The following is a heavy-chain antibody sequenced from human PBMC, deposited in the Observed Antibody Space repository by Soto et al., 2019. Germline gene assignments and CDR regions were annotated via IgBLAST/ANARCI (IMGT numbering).Heavy chain of an antibody. Sequence: PGGSLRLSCAASGFTFSSYWMSWVRQAPGKGLEWVANIKQDGSEKYYVDSVKGRFTISRDNAKNSLYLQMNSLRAEDTAVHYCARVWGGSGSYHNYGMDVWGQGTTVTVSS. CDR2: IKQDGSEK. V-gene: IGHV3-7*03. D-gene: IGHD3-10*01. J-gene: IGHJ6*02. CDR3: ARVWGGSGSYHNYGMDV. CDR1: GFTFSSYW.